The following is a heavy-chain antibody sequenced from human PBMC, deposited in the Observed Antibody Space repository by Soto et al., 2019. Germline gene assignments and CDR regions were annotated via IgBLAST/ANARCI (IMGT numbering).Heavy chain of an antibody. J-gene: IGHJ6*02. CDR2: IIPIFGTA. CDR1: GGTFSSYA. Sequence: ASVKVSCKASGGTFSSYAISWVRQAPGQGLEWMGGIIPIFGTANYAQKFQGRVTITADESTSTAYMELSSLRSEDTAVYYCARVDTAIQSYYYYGMDVWGQGTTVTVSS. D-gene: IGHD5-18*01. CDR3: ARVDTAIQSYYYYGMDV. V-gene: IGHV1-69*13.